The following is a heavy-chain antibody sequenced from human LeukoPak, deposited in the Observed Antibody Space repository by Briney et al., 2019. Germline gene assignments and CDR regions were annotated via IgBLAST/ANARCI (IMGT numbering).Heavy chain of an antibody. CDR2: IGGTGVRT. CDR3: AKEEWLLAVYFDY. D-gene: IGHD3-3*01. Sequence: GGSLRLSCASSGFTFSSYAMSWVRQAPGKGLEWVSTIGGTGVRTYYADSVKGRFTISRDNSKNTLYLQMNSLRAEDTAVYYCAKEEWLLAVYFDYWGQGTLVTVSS. V-gene: IGHV3-23*01. CDR1: GFTFSSYA. J-gene: IGHJ4*02.